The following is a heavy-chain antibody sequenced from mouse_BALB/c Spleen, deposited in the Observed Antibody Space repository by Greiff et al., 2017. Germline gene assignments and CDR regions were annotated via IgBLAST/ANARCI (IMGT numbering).Heavy chain of an antibody. CDR2: IWGDGST. J-gene: IGHJ4*01. D-gene: IGHD2-4*01. V-gene: IGHV2-6-7*01. CDR1: GFSLTGYG. CDR3: ARAPMITTYYYAMDY. Sequence: VQGVESGPGLVAPSQSLSITCTVSGFSLTGYGVNWVRQPPGKGLEWLGMIWGDGSTDYNSALKSRLSISKDNSKSQVFLKMNSLQTDDTARYYCARAPMITTYYYAMDYWGQGTSVTVSS.